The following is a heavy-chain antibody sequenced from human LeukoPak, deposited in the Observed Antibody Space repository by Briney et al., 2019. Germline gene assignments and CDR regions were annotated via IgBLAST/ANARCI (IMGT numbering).Heavy chain of an antibody. CDR2: IIPIFGTA. Sequence: SVKVSCKASGGTFSNYPISWVRQAPGQGLEWMGGIIPIFGTASYAQKFQGRVTITADESTSTAYMELSSLRSEDTAVYYCAREDWNDGVTGYYGMDVWGKGTTVTVSS. J-gene: IGHJ6*04. CDR3: AREDWNDGVTGYYGMDV. CDR1: GGTFSNYP. V-gene: IGHV1-69*13. D-gene: IGHD1-1*01.